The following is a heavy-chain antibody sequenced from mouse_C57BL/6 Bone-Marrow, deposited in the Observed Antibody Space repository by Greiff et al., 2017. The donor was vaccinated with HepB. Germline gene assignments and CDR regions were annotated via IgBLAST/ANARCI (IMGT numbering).Heavy chain of an antibody. V-gene: IGHV1-69*01. CDR1: GYTFTSYW. CDR3: AREYAMDY. J-gene: IGHJ4*01. Sequence: QVQLQQSGAELVMPGASVKLSCKASGYTFTSYWMHWVKQRPGQGLEWIGEIDPSDSDTNYNQKFKGKSTLTVDKSSSTAYMQLSSLTSEDSAVYYCAREYAMDYWGQGTSVTVSS. CDR2: IDPSDSDT.